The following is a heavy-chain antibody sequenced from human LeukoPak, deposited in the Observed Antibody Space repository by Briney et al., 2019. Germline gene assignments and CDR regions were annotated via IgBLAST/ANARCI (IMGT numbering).Heavy chain of an antibody. CDR1: GYTFSGYY. D-gene: IGHD3-16*01. CDR2: VNPNSGGT. Sequence: ASVKVSCTASGYTFSGYYLHWVRQAPGQGLEWMGWVNPNSGGTNSAQKFQGRVTMTRDTSIITAYMELSRLRSDDTAVYFCARGGGYAHLGDWGQGTLVTVSS. CDR3: ARGGGYAHLGD. V-gene: IGHV1-2*02. J-gene: IGHJ4*02.